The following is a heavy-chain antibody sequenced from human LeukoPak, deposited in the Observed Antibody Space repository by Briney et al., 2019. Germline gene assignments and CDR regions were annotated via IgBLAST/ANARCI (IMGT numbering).Heavy chain of an antibody. CDR3: ATVGYCSSTSCSDCYGMDV. V-gene: IGHV1-24*01. Sequence: ASVKVSCKVSGYTLTELSMHWVRQAPGKGLEWMGGFDPEDGETIYAQKFQGRVTMTEDTSTDTAYMELSSLRSEDTAVYYCATVGYCSSTSCSDCYGMDVWGQGTTVTVSS. D-gene: IGHD2-2*01. CDR2: FDPEDGET. CDR1: GYTLTELS. J-gene: IGHJ6*02.